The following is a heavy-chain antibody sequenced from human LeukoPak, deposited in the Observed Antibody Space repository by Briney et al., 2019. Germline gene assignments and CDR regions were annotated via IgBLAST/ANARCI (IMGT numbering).Heavy chain of an antibody. CDR2: TYYRSKRYN. J-gene: IGHJ6*02. CDR3: AREPGYGSKGMDV. D-gene: IGHD3-10*01. Sequence: SQTLSLTCAISGDRLSSNSPAWDWIRQSPSSGLEWLGRTYYRSKRYNDYAVSVKSRITINPDTSKNQFSLQLNSVTPEDTAVYYCAREPGYGSKGMDVWGQGTTVRVSS. CDR1: GDRLSSNSPA. V-gene: IGHV6-1*01.